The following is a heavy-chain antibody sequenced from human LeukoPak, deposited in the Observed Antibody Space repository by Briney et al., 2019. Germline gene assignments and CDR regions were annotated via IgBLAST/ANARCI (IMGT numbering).Heavy chain of an antibody. Sequence: PSETLSLTCTVSGGSISSYWSWIRQPAGKGLEWIGRIYGSGTTTYNPSLKSRVSMSIDTSKNQFSLKLSSVTAADTAVYYCAREDLVVPRVDTTLVFDYWGQGTLVTVSS. CDR1: GGSISSY. CDR2: IYGSGTT. CDR3: AREDLVVPRVDTTLVFDY. V-gene: IGHV4-4*07. J-gene: IGHJ4*02. D-gene: IGHD5-12*01.